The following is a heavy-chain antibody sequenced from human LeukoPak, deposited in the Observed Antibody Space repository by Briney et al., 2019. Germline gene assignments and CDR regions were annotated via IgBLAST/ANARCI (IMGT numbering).Heavy chain of an antibody. Sequence: GRSLRLSCAASGFTFDDYAMHWVRQAPGKGLEWVSGISWNSGSIGYADSVKGRFTISRDNAKNSLYLQMNSLRAEDTALCYCAKDINPPKYCSSTSCYSGFDYWGQGTLVTVSS. J-gene: IGHJ4*02. CDR2: ISWNSGSI. CDR1: GFTFDDYA. V-gene: IGHV3-9*01. D-gene: IGHD2-2*01. CDR3: AKDINPPKYCSSTSCYSGFDY.